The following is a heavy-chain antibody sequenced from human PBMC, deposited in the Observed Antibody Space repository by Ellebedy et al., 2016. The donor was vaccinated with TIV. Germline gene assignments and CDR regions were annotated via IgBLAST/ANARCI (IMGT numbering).Heavy chain of an antibody. CDR3: VRHSTSYRYFDY. J-gene: IGHJ4*02. Sequence: GESLKISCAASQFTFSNYAMSWVRQAPGKGLEWVSSITNGGGSTYYADFVKGRFTISRDNSKNTLYLHMNSLRAADTAVYYCVRHSTSYRYFDYWGQGALVTVSS. CDR2: ITNGGGST. CDR1: QFTFSNYA. D-gene: IGHD6-6*01. V-gene: IGHV3-23*01.